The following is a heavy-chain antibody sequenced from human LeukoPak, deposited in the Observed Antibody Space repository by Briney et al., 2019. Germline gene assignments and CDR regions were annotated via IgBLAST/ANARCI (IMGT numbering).Heavy chain of an antibody. D-gene: IGHD3-3*01. J-gene: IGHJ4*02. V-gene: IGHV3-23*01. CDR3: ASYPFGVLRFLDWFSSP. CDR1: GFTFNSYA. CDR2: ITGSGGST. Sequence: GGSLRLSCAASGFTFNSYAVSWVRQAPGKGLGWVSTITGSGGSTYYADSVKGRFTISRDNPRNTLYLQLHSLRSEDTAIYYCASYPFGVLRFLDWFSSPGGQGALVTVSS.